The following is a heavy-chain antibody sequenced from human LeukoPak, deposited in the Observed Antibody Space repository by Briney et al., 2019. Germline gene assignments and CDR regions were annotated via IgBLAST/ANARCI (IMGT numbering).Heavy chain of an antibody. CDR1: GFTFSSYS. D-gene: IGHD3-9*01. CDR2: ISSSSSTI. V-gene: IGHV3-48*01. CDR3: AREPPNYDILTGGY. J-gene: IGHJ4*02. Sequence: GGSLRLSCAASGFTFSSYSMNWVRQAPGKGLGWVSYISSSSSTIYYADSVKGRFTISRDNAKNSLYLQMNSLRAEDTAVYYCAREPPNYDILTGGYWGQGTLVTVSS.